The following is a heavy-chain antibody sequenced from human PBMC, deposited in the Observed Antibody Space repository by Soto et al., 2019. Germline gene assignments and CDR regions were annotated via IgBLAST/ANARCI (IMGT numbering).Heavy chain of an antibody. J-gene: IGHJ3*02. V-gene: IGHV3-30*18. Sequence: QVQLVESGGGVVQPGRSLRLSCAASGFTFRSFGMHWIRQAPGKGLEWVALISYDGTNKYYADSVRGRFTISRDNSKNTLYLEMNTRRVEDTAVYYCAKVLPATGIAGGGHAFDIWGQGTMVTVSS. D-gene: IGHD1-26*01. CDR2: ISYDGTNK. CDR3: AKVLPATGIAGGGHAFDI. CDR1: GFTFRSFG.